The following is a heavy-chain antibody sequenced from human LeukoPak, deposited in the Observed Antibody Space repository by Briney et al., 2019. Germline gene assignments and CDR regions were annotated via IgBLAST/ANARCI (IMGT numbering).Heavy chain of an antibody. Sequence: GTSVKVSCKASGFTFTSSAVQWVRQARGQRLEWIGWIVVGSGNTNYAQKFQERVTITRDMSTSTAYVELSSLRAEDTAVYYCAREMFWSGYFSNLHFDYWGQGALVTVSS. CDR1: GFTFTSSA. V-gene: IGHV1-58*01. D-gene: IGHD3-3*01. CDR3: AREMFWSGYFSNLHFDY. CDR2: IVVGSGNT. J-gene: IGHJ4*02.